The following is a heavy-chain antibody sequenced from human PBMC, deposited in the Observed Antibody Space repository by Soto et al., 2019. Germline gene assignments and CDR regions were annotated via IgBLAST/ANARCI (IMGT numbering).Heavy chain of an antibody. V-gene: IGHV2-26*01. D-gene: IGHD3-16*01. CDR3: ARSLMITFGGVVTYAAFDI. CDR2: IFSNDEK. CDR1: GFSLSNARMG. J-gene: IGHJ3*02. Sequence: QVTLKESGPVLVKPTETLTLTCTVSGFSLSNARMGVSWISQPPGKALEWLAHIFSNDEKSYSTFLKSRLTISKDTSKSQVVLTMTNMDPVDTATYYCARSLMITFGGVVTYAAFDIWGQGTMVTVSS.